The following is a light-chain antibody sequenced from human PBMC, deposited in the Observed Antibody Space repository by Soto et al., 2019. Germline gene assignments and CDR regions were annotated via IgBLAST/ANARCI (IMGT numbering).Light chain of an antibody. CDR1: QIVRGNY. V-gene: IGKV3-20*01. CDR2: GTS. J-gene: IGKJ1*01. Sequence: VVLTQYTGTLSLSPGDRATLSGTASQIVRGNYLAWYQQKPGQAPRLLIFGTSIRATGIPDRFSGSGSGTDFTLTISSLQPEDFAVYYCQQYYNWPRTFGQGTKVDNK. CDR3: QQYYNWPRT.